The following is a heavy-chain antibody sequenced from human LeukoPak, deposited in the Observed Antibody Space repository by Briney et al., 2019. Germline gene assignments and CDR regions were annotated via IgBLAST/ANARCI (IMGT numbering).Heavy chain of an antibody. Sequence: GGSLRLSCAASGFTFSSYAMHWVRQAPGKGLEWVAVISYDGSNKYYADSVKGRFTISRDNSKNTLYLQMNSLRAEDTAVYYCAKEEYSSSHHRGGFDYWGQGTLVTVSS. D-gene: IGHD6-6*01. CDR1: GFTFSSYA. V-gene: IGHV3-30-3*01. CDR2: ISYDGSNK. CDR3: AKEEYSSSHHRGGFDY. J-gene: IGHJ4*02.